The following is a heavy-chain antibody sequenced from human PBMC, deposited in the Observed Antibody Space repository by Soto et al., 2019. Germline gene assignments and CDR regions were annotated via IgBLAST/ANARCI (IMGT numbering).Heavy chain of an antibody. D-gene: IGHD1-26*01. CDR3: ARISGAFGLGSSMDV. Sequence: XAVKVSCNASGCPFTSSDSNWGRRSAGQGLEWMGWMNPNSGNTGYAQKFQGRVTMTRNTSISTAYMQLSSLRSEDTAAYYCARISGAFGLGSSMDVWAQRTTVTVSS. J-gene: IGHJ6*02. CDR1: GCPFTSSD. CDR2: MNPNSGNT. V-gene: IGHV1-8*01.